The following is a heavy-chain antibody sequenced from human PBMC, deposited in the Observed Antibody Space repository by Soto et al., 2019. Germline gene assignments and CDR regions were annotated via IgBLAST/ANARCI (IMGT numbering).Heavy chain of an antibody. D-gene: IGHD4-17*01. Sequence: QITLKESGRPLVKPTQTLTLTCTFSGFSLNTSGVGVGWIRQPPGKALEWLSLIYWDDEKRYSPSLKSRLTITQDTSKNQVILTMTDMDPVDTATYFCARRPAYSDFHFAFWGQGTLVTVSP. V-gene: IGHV2-5*02. CDR3: ARRPAYSDFHFAF. CDR1: GFSLNTSGVG. J-gene: IGHJ4*02. CDR2: IYWDDEK.